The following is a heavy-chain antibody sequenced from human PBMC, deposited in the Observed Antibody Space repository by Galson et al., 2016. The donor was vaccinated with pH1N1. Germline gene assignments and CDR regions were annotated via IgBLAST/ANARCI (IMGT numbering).Heavy chain of an antibody. J-gene: IGHJ5*02. V-gene: IGHV1-69*05. CDR3: ARVVGNDFRGWFDP. Sequence: SVKVSCKASGGSFSDSAISWVRQAPGQGLEWMGKIIPLFGSSDYAQKFQGRLTLTTDEATSTAYIELSSLTPADTAVYFCARVVGNDFRGWFDPWGQGTLVTVSS. CDR1: GGSFSDSA. CDR2: IIPLFGSS. D-gene: IGHD3-3*01.